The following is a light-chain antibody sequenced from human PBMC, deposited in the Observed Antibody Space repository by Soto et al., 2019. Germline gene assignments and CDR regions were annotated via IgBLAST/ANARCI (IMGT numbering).Light chain of an antibody. CDR2: DES. V-gene: IGKV3D-20*02. Sequence: EIVLTQSPGTLSLSPGDSATLSCRASQSVSRSYLGWYQQKTGQAPRLLMYDESNRATGIPDRFSGSGSGTDLTLTISSLEPEDFAVYYCQKRSNWPRTCGQGTKVDIK. J-gene: IGKJ1*01. CDR3: QKRSNWPRT. CDR1: QSVSRSY.